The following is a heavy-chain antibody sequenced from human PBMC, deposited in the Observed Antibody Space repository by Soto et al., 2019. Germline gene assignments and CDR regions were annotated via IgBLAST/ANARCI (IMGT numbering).Heavy chain of an antibody. Sequence: QVQLVQSGAEVKKTGSSVKVSCKASGGTFSIYGFSWVRQAPGQGPEWIGGIIPILTTPNYAQKFQGRVTIVADESTTTVYMERSSLKFEDTAVYYCATSVGIAPTGEDGMDVWCQGTSVTVSS. J-gene: IGHJ6*02. CDR3: ATSVGIAPTGEDGMDV. D-gene: IGHD2-8*02. V-gene: IGHV1-69*01. CDR1: GGTFSIYG. CDR2: IIPILTTP.